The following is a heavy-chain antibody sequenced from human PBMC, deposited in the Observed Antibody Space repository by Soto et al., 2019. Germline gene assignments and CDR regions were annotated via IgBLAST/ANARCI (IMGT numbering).Heavy chain of an antibody. J-gene: IGHJ3*01. CDR1: GFTISGKKY. Sequence: DVQLVESGGGLIQPGGSLRLSCAAFGFTISGKKYVAWVRQAPGKGLEWVSALYDMDGSFYADSVKGRFTTSSDSSKTTVYLQMNDLRPDDTAVYSCATWHEREHAYDVWGLGPTVTFSS. V-gene: IGHV3-53*01. CDR3: ATWHEREHAYDV. D-gene: IGHD1-1*01. CDR2: LYDMDGS.